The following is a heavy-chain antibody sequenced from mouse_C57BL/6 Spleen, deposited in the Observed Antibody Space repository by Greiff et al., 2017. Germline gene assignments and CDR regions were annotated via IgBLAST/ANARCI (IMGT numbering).Heavy chain of an antibody. V-gene: IGHV14-4*01. CDR3: TTSWDRFAY. CDR2: IDPENGDT. CDR1: GFNIKDDY. D-gene: IGHD4-1*01. J-gene: IGHJ3*01. Sequence: EVQLQQSGAELVRPGASVKLSCTASGFNIKDDYMHWVKQRPEPGLEWIGWIDPENGDTEYASKFQGKATITADTSSNTAYLQLSSLTSEDTAVYYCTTSWDRFAYWGQGTLVTVSA.